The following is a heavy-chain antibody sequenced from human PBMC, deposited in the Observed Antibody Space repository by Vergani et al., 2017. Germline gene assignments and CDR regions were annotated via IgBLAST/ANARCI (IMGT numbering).Heavy chain of an antibody. CDR2: ISGRSSYV. Sequence: EVQVVETGGGLVQPGGSLRLSCAASGISFSNYTINWVRQAPGSGLEWVASISGRSSYVNYAVSVKGRFTISRDNAKNSLFLQMNSLRAEDTAVYYCVREETFYDSVSDYLAGYFDHWGQGALVTVSS. J-gene: IGHJ4*02. D-gene: IGHD3-3*01. V-gene: IGHV3-21*06. CDR3: VREETFYDSVSDYLAGYFDH. CDR1: GISFSNYT.